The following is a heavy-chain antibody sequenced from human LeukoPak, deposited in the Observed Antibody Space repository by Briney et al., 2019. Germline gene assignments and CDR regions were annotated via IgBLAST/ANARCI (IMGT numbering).Heavy chain of an antibody. V-gene: IGHV5-51*01. CDR3: ARHGRGSRSPNAFDF. D-gene: IGHD3-10*01. J-gene: IGHJ3*01. CDR2: IYPGDSDT. Sequence: PGESLKISCKGSGYSFNTYWIGWVRQMPGRGLEWMGIIYPGDSDTRYSPSFQGQVTISVDKSISTAYLQWSSLKASDTAMYYCARHGRGSRSPNAFDFWGQGTMVTVSS. CDR1: GYSFNTYW.